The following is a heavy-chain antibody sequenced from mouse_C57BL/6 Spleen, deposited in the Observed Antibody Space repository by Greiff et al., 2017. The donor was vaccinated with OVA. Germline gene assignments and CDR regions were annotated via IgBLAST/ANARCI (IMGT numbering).Heavy chain of an antibody. D-gene: IGHD2-4*01. CDR1: GFTFSDYY. CDR2: INYDGSST. V-gene: IGHV5-16*01. J-gene: IGHJ4*01. CDR3: ARVGDDYDGDYAMDY. Sequence: EVQRVESEGGLVQPGSSMKLSCTASGFTFSDYYMAWVRQVPEKGLEWVANINYDGSSTYYLDSLKSRFIISRDNAKNILYLQMSSLKSEDTATYYCARVGDDYDGDYAMDYWGQGTSVTVSS.